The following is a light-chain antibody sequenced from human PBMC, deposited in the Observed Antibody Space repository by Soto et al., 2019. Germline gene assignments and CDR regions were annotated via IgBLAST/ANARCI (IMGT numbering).Light chain of an antibody. CDR3: SSYTTRSTLV. CDR2: DVT. V-gene: IGLV2-14*01. Sequence: QSALTQPASVSGSPGQSITISCTGTSSDVGAYDFVSWYQHSPGKAPKLVTFDVTHRPPGISDRFSGSKSANTASLTISGLHAADEAFYYCSSYTTRSTLVFGGGTKLTVL. CDR1: SSDVGAYDF. J-gene: IGLJ2*01.